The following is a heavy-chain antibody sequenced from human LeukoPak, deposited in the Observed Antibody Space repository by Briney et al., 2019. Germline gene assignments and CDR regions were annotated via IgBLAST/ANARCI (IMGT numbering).Heavy chain of an antibody. J-gene: IGHJ5*02. CDR3: ARARGIAVAARRWFDP. D-gene: IGHD6-19*01. CDR1: GYTFTSYY. CDR2: INPSGGST. Sequence: ASVKVSCKASGYTFTSYYMHWVRQAPGQGLEWMGIINPSGGSTSYAQKFQGRVTMIRDTSTSTVYMELSSLRSEDTAVYYCARARGIAVAARRWFDPWGQGTLVTVSS. V-gene: IGHV1-46*03.